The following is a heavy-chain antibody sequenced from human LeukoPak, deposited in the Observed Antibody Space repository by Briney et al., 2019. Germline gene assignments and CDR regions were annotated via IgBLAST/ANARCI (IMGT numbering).Heavy chain of an antibody. Sequence: GRSLRLSCAASGFTFSSYATHWVRQAPGKGLEWVAVISYDGSNKYYADSVKGRFTISRDNSKNTLYLQMNSLRAEDTAVYYCATTNLEGYCGGDCSMGYYYGMDVWGQGTTVTVSS. CDR1: GFTFSSYA. J-gene: IGHJ6*02. CDR3: ATTNLEGYCGGDCSMGYYYGMDV. CDR2: ISYDGSNK. V-gene: IGHV3-30-3*01. D-gene: IGHD2-21*02.